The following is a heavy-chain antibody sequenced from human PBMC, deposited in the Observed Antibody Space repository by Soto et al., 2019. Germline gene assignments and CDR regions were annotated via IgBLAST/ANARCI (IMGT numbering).Heavy chain of an antibody. V-gene: IGHV3-30*18. CDR1: GFTFSSYG. CDR2: ISYDGSNK. CDR3: AKVLSVGDYGRLYYYYGMDV. Sequence: AGGSLRLSCAASGFTFSSYGMHWVRQAPGKGLEWVAVISYDGSNKYYADSVKGRFTISRDNSKNTLYLQMNSLRAEDTAVYYCAKVLSVGDYGRLYYYYGMDVWGQGTTVTVSS. D-gene: IGHD4-17*01. J-gene: IGHJ6*02.